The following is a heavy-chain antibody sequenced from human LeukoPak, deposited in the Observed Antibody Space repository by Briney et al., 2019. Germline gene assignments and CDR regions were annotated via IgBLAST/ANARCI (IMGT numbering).Heavy chain of an antibody. D-gene: IGHD2-21*01. CDR3: IRDEALWRLDY. J-gene: IGHJ4*02. CDR2: IDERGTNA. Sequence: GGSLRLSCAASGFTLSNHWMHWARQAPGKGLVWVSRIDERGTNAMYADSVKGRFSISKDNAKNTVNLQMNSLRAEDTGVYYCIRDEALWRLDYWGQGTLVTASS. V-gene: IGHV3-74*03. CDR1: GFTLSNHW.